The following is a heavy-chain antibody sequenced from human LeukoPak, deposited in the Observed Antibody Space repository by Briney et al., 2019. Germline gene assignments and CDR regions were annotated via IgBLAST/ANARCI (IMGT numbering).Heavy chain of an antibody. V-gene: IGHV4-59*08. J-gene: IGHJ4*02. CDR2: IYYSGST. D-gene: IGHD5-12*01. CDR1: GCTISSYY. Sequence: SETLSFTGTVSGCTISSYYWSWIRQPPGKGLEWIGYIYYSGSTNYNPSLKSRVTISVDTSKNQFSLKLSSVTAADTAVYYCARGYSGYDHVADWGQGTLVTVSS. CDR3: ARGYSGYDHVAD.